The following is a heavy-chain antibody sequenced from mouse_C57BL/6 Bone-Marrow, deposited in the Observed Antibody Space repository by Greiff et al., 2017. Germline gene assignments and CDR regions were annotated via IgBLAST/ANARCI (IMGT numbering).Heavy chain of an antibody. J-gene: IGHJ4*01. D-gene: IGHD3-1*01. CDR3: AIPCGLGYFAMCY. V-gene: IGHV1-76*01. Sequence: QVQLQQSGAELVRPGASVKLSCKASGYTFTDYYINWVKQRPGQGLEWIARIYPGSGNTYYNEKFKGKATLTAEKSSSTAYIQTSSLTSEDSAVYFCAIPCGLGYFAMCYWGQGTSVTFSS. CDR2: IYPGSGNT. CDR1: GYTFTDYY.